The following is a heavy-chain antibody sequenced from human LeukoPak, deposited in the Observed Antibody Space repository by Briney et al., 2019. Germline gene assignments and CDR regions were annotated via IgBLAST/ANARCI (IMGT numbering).Heavy chain of an antibody. CDR2: IYYSGST. Sequence: SETLSLTCTVSGGSISSGGYYWSWIRQHPGTGLEWIGYIYYSGSTYNNPSLKSRVTISVDTSKNQFSLKLSSVTAADTAVYYCARVGVEMATIHYYYGMDVWGQGTTVTVSS. CDR1: GGSISSGGYY. V-gene: IGHV4-31*03. J-gene: IGHJ6*02. D-gene: IGHD5-24*01. CDR3: ARVGVEMATIHYYYGMDV.